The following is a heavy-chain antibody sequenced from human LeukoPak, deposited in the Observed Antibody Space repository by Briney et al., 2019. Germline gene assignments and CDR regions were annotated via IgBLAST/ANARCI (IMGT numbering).Heavy chain of an antibody. V-gene: IGHV4-34*01. CDR1: GGSFSGYY. CDR2: INHSGST. CDR3: ARGWVAGLIDY. D-gene: IGHD6-19*01. J-gene: IGHJ4*02. Sequence: SETLSRTCAVYGGSFSGYYWSWIRQPPGKGLEWIGEINHSGSTNYNPSLKSRVTISVDTSKNQFSLKLSSVTAADTAVYYCARGWVAGLIDYWGQGTLVTVSS.